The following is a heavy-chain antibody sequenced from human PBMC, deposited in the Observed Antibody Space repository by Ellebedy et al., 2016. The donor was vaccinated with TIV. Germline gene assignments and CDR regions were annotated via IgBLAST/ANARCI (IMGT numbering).Heavy chain of an antibody. CDR2: IIPIIGTA. CDR1: GGTFNKYA. Sequence: SVKVSCKASGGTFNKYAISWVRQAPGQGREWVGGIIPIIGTANYAQKFQGRVTITADESTGTAYMELSSLRSEDTAVYYCARPGNRIGVVTAQAWAAFDIWGQGTMATVSS. V-gene: IGHV1-69*13. J-gene: IGHJ3*02. D-gene: IGHD2-21*02. CDR3: ARPGNRIGVVTAQAWAAFDI.